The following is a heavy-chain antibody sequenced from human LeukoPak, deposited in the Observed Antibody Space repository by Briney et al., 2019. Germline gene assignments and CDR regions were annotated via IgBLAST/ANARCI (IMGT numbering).Heavy chain of an antibody. D-gene: IGHD1-1*01. J-gene: IGHJ5*02. Sequence: SETLSLTCTVSGGSISSYYWSWIRQPPGKGLEWIGYIYYSGSTNYNSSLKSRVTISVDTSKNQFSLKLSSVTAADTAVYYCARGGSTSYRKFLYNWFDPWGQGTLVTVSS. CDR3: ARGGSTSYRKFLYNWFDP. CDR2: IYYSGST. CDR1: GGSISSYY. V-gene: IGHV4-59*01.